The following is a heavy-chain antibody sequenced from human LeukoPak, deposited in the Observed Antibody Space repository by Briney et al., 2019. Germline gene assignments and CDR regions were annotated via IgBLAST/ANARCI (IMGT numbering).Heavy chain of an antibody. CDR1: GGSISSYY. D-gene: IGHD6-13*01. J-gene: IGHJ4*02. V-gene: IGHV4-59*01. CDR3: ARTIAAAGTVFDY. CDR2: IYYSGST. Sequence: SETLSLTCTVSGGSISSYYWSWIRQPPGKGLEWIGYIYYSGSTNYNPSLKSRVTISVDTSKNQFSLKLSSVTAADTAVYYCARTIAAAGTVFDYWGQGTVVTVSS.